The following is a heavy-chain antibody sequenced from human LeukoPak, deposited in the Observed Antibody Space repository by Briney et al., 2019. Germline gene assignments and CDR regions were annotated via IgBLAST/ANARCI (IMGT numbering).Heavy chain of an antibody. V-gene: IGHV3-23*01. D-gene: IGHD3-22*01. Sequence: HPGGSLRLFCAASGFTFSNYAMRWVRQAPRKGLEWVSGLSGSGGSKYYAESVKGRLTISRDNSKNTLYLQMDSLRAEDTAVHYCAKVGIRISLIVVVFTTADDWYFDLWGRGTLVTVSS. J-gene: IGHJ2*01. CDR3: AKVGIRISLIVVVFTTADDWYFDL. CDR1: GFTFSNYA. CDR2: LSGSGGSK.